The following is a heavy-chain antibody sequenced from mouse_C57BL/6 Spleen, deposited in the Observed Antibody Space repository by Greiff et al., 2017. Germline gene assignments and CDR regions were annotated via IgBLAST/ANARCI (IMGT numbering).Heavy chain of an antibody. Sequence: QVHVKQPGAELVKPGASVKMSCKASGYTFTSYWITWVKQRPGQGLEWIGDIYPGSGSTNYNEKFKSKATLTVDTSSSTAYMQLSSLTSEDSAVYYCATYYSNYEDAMDYWGQGTSVTVSS. V-gene: IGHV1-55*01. CDR2: IYPGSGST. CDR3: ATYYSNYEDAMDY. J-gene: IGHJ4*01. CDR1: GYTFTSYW. D-gene: IGHD2-5*01.